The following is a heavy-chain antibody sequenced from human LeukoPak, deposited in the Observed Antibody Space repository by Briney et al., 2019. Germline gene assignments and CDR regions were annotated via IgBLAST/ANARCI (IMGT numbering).Heavy chain of an antibody. CDR2: INSDGSST. D-gene: IGHD6-19*01. CDR1: GFTLSSYW. V-gene: IGHV3-74*01. Sequence: GGSLRLSCAASGFTLSSYWMHWVRQAPGKGLVWVSRINSDGSSTNYADSVKGRFTISRDSSKNTLYLQMNSLRAEDTAVFYCARDQYSSGWSTFEYWGQGTLVTVSS. CDR3: ARDQYSSGWSTFEY. J-gene: IGHJ4*02.